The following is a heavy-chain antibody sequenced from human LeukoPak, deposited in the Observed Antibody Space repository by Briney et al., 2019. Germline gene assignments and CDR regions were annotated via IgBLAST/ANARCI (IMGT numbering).Heavy chain of an antibody. CDR1: GGSISSYY. CDR3: ARARYVNSFYAFDI. Sequence: TTSETLSLTCTVSGGSISSYYWSWIRLPPGKGLEWIGYHSKSGNTNYSPSLKSRVTIFGDTSKNQFFLKLSSVTAADTAVYYCARARYVNSFYAFDIWGQGTLVTVSS. D-gene: IGHD3-9*01. V-gene: IGHV4-59*01. J-gene: IGHJ3*02. CDR2: HSKSGNT.